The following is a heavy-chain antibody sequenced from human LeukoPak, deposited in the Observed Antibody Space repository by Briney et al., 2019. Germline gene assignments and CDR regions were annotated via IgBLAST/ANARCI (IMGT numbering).Heavy chain of an antibody. Sequence: GGSLRLSCAASGFTFSSYSMNWVRQAPGKGLEWVSSISSSSSSYIYYADSVKGRFTISRDNAKNSLYLQMNSLRAEDTAVYYCARDLPGSGYARFDYWGQGTLVTVSS. CDR2: ISSSSSSYI. V-gene: IGHV3-21*01. CDR3: ARDLPGSGYARFDY. J-gene: IGHJ4*02. CDR1: GFTFSSYS. D-gene: IGHD5-12*01.